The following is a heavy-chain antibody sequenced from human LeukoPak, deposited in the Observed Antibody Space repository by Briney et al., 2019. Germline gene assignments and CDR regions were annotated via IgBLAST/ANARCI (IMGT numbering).Heavy chain of an antibody. CDR1: GGSISSGSYY. D-gene: IGHD5-24*01. CDR3: ARHRSGWLQSSFDY. J-gene: IGHJ4*02. CDR2: IHTSGST. Sequence: SETLSLTCTVSGGSISSGSYYWSWIRQPAGKGLEWIGRIHTSGSTNYNPSLKSRVTISVDTSKNEFSLKLSSVTAADTAVYYCARHRSGWLQSSFDYWGQGALVTVSS. V-gene: IGHV4-61*02.